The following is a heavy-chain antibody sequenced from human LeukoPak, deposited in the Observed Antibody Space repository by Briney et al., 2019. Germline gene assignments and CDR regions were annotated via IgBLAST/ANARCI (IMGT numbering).Heavy chain of an antibody. D-gene: IGHD3-10*01. CDR3: ARDLYYYGSGSYYDVFDV. V-gene: IGHV1-18*01. Sequence: ASVKVSCKASGYTFSPYGISWVRQAPGQGLEWMGWISAYKGNTYYAQKLQGRVTMTTDTSTSTAYMELRSLRSDDTAIYYCARDLYYYGSGSYYDVFDVWGQGTMVTVSS. CDR1: GYTFSPYG. J-gene: IGHJ3*01. CDR2: ISAYKGNT.